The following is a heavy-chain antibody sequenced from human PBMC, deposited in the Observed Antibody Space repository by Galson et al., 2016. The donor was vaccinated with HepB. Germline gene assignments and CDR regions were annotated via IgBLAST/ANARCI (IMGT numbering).Heavy chain of an antibody. CDR2: INAGNGEP. Sequence: SVKVSCKGSGDNLNNYAVHWVRQAPGHRPEWMGWINAGNGEPKYSQSLEGRITIARDTVARIVYMELSRLRSEDTAVYYCATAKPGSDIRSVFDYWGQGTLVTVSS. CDR1: GDNLNNYA. D-gene: IGHD2-2*02. CDR3: ATAKPGSDIRSVFDY. J-gene: IGHJ4*02. V-gene: IGHV1-3*01.